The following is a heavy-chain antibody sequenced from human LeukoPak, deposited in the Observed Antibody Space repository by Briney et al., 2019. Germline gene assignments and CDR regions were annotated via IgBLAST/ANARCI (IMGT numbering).Heavy chain of an antibody. CDR3: ARSFALAGSGSYEFDP. D-gene: IGHD3-10*01. CDR1: GGSISSYY. CDR2: IYYSGST. V-gene: IGHV4-59*12. J-gene: IGHJ5*02. Sequence: SETLSLTCTVSGGSISSYYWSWIRQPPGKGLEWIGYIYYSGSTNYNPSLKSRVTISVDTSKNQFSLKLSSVTAADTAVYYCARSFALAGSGSYEFDPWGQGTLVTVSS.